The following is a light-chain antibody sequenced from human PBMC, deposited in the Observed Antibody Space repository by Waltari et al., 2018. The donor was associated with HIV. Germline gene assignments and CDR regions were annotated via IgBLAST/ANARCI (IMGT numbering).Light chain of an antibody. Sequence: QSVLTQPPSASGTPGRRVTISCSGSSSNIGSKYVYWYQQLPGTAPKRLIYRNNQRPSGVPDRFAGSKSGTSASLAISGLRSEDEADYYCTAWDDSLSVWVFGGGTKLTVL. CDR2: RNN. CDR3: TAWDDSLSVWV. J-gene: IGLJ3*02. V-gene: IGLV1-47*01. CDR1: SSNIGSKY.